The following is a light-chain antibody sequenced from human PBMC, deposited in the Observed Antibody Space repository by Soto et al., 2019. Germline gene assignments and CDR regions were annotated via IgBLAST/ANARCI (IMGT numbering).Light chain of an antibody. V-gene: IGKV3-15*01. J-gene: IGKJ1*01. Sequence: MTQSPSTLSASVGDRVIITCRASQSISSNLAWYQQKPGQAPRLLIYGASTRATGIPARFSGSGSGTEFTLTISSLQSEDFAVYYCQQYNNWPLWTFGQGTKVDIK. CDR1: QSISSN. CDR2: GAS. CDR3: QQYNNWPLWT.